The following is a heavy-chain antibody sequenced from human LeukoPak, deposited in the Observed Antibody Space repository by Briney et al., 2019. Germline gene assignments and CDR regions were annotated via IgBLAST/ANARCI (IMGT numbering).Heavy chain of an antibody. J-gene: IGHJ4*02. V-gene: IGHV3-7*01. CDR3: ARGVYASGWYPDTFDY. D-gene: IGHD6-19*01. CDR1: GFTFSSYW. Sequence: PGGSLRLSCAASGFTFSSYWMSWVRQAPGKGLEWVANIKQDGSEKYYVDSVKGRFTISRDNAMNSLYLQMNSLRAEDTALYYCARGVYASGWYPDTFDYWGQGTLVTVSS. CDR2: IKQDGSEK.